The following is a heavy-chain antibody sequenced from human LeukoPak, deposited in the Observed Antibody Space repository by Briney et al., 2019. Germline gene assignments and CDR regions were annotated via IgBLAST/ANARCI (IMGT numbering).Heavy chain of an antibody. J-gene: IGHJ5*02. Sequence: SVKVSCKASGGTFSSYAISWVRQAPGQGLEWMGGIIPIFGTANYAQKFQGRVTITADESTSTAYMELSSLRSEDTAVYYCARDPIHHPGRQTRWLQLGPNVNWFDPWGQGTLVTVSS. CDR2: IIPIFGTA. V-gene: IGHV1-69*13. D-gene: IGHD5-24*01. CDR1: GGTFSSYA. CDR3: ARDPIHHPGRQTRWLQLGPNVNWFDP.